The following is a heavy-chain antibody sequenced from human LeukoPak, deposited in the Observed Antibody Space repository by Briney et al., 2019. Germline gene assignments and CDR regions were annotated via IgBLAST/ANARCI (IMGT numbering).Heavy chain of an antibody. J-gene: IGHJ4*02. CDR1: RYTFSSYD. Sequence: GASVNVSCKASRYTFSSYDINWVREAAGQGLEWMGWMNPKTGRTGFAQKFQGRLTMTRDTSISTAYMELSSLRSEDTAVYYCARLSQTPDYYSSGGYYYLGYWGQGTPVTVSS. CDR3: ARLSQTPDYYSSGGYYYLGY. D-gene: IGHD3-22*01. V-gene: IGHV1-8*01. CDR2: MNPKTGRT.